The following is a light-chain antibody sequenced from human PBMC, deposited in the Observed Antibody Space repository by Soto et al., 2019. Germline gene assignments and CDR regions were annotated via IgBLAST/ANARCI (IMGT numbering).Light chain of an antibody. CDR2: GAS. Sequence: EIVLTQSPGTLSLSPGERATLSCRASQSVSSSYLAWYQQKPGQAPRLLIYGASSRATGIPDRFSGSWSGTDFTLTISRLEPEDFAVYYSQQYGSSPWTFGTGTKVAIK. CDR1: QSVSSSY. J-gene: IGKJ1*01. CDR3: QQYGSSPWT. V-gene: IGKV3-20*01.